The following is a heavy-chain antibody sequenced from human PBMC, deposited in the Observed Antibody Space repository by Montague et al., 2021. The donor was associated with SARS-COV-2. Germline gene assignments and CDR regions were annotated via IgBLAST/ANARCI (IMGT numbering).Heavy chain of an antibody. D-gene: IGHD3-3*01. J-gene: IGHJ4*02. Sequence: SETLSLTCAVYGGSFSGYYWSWIRQSPGKGLEWIGEINHSGSTHYNPSLKSRVILSVDTSKSQFSLNLSSVTAADAAFYYCARLSGYYGVWGQGTLVTVSS. CDR3: ARLSGYYGV. CDR2: INHSGST. CDR1: GGSFSGYY. V-gene: IGHV4-34*01.